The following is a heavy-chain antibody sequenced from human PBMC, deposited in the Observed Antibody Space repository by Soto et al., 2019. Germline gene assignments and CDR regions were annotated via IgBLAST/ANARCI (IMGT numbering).Heavy chain of an antibody. J-gene: IGHJ4*02. CDR1: GYIFINYY. Sequence: QVQLVQSGAEVKKPGASVKISCKTSGYIFINYYIHLVRQAPGQGLEWVALFNPMSGSTNYAQKLQGRVTVTSDTSTNTVYMELSSLISEDTAVYYWARDLAAADYWGQGTLVTVSS. D-gene: IGHD6-13*01. CDR2: FNPMSGST. V-gene: IGHV1-46*04. CDR3: ARDLAAADY.